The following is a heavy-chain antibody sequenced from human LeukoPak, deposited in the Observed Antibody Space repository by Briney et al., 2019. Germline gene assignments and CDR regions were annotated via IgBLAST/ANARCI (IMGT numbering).Heavy chain of an antibody. CDR3: ARQGGYCSSTSCFPNYYYFYYYMDV. D-gene: IGHD2-2*03. CDR2: IYYSGST. CDR1: GGSINRSRYY. V-gene: IGHV4-39*01. Sequence: SQTLSLTCTVSGGSINRSRYYWGWIRQPPGKGLEWFGSIYYSGSTYYNPSLKSRVTISVDTSKNQFSLKLSSVTAADTAIYYCARQGGYCSSTSCFPNYYYFYYYMDVWGKGATVIVSS. J-gene: IGHJ6*03.